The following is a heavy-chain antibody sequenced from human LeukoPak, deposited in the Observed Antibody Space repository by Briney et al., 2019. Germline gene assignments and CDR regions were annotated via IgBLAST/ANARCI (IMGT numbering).Heavy chain of an antibody. V-gene: IGHV3-7*01. CDR3: ARDGTAAGLDFDL. D-gene: IGHD6-13*01. CDR1: GFTFTDYW. Sequence: PGGSLRLSCAVSGFTFTDYWMNWVRQAPGKGLEWVACIMQDGGEKSYVDSVKSRFIISRDNTKSSLYLQINSLRAEDTAVYYCARDGTAAGLDFDLWGQGTLVTVSS. J-gene: IGHJ4*01. CDR2: IMQDGGEK.